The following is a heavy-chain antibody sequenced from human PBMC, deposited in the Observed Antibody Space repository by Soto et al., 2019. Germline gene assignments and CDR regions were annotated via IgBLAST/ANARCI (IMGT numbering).Heavy chain of an antibody. V-gene: IGHV4-28*01. J-gene: IGHJ5*02. D-gene: IGHD3-10*01. Sequence: SETLSLTCAVSGYSISSSNWWGWIRQPPGKGLEWIGYIYYSGSTYYNPSLKSRVTMSVDTSKNQFSLKLSSVTAVDTAVYYCARTLYGSGSYVWFDPWGQGTLVTVSS. CDR3: ARTLYGSGSYVWFDP. CDR2: IYYSGST. CDR1: GYSISSSNW.